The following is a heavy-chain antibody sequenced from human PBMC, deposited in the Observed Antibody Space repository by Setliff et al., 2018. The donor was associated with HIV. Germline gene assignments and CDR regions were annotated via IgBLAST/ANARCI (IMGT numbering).Heavy chain of an antibody. CDR2: INPNSGNT. J-gene: IGHJ3*02. CDR1: GYTFTSYD. CDR3: ARRIAFDI. V-gene: IGHV1-8*02. Sequence: GASVKVSCKASGYTFTSYDIXXVRQATGQGLEWMGWINPNSGNTGYAQKFQGRVAMTRDTSINPVYMALSSLRSEDTAVYYCARRIAFDIWGQGTMVTVS.